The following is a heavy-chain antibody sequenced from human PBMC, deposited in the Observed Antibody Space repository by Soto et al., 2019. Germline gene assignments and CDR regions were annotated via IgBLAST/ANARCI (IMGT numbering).Heavy chain of an antibody. CDR2: IKQDGSEK. CDR3: AREVMSSYDFWSGYYTDYYYGMDV. CDR1: GFTFSSYW. J-gene: IGHJ6*02. D-gene: IGHD3-3*01. V-gene: IGHV3-7*01. Sequence: GGSLRLSCAASGFTFSSYWMSWVRQAPGKGLEWVANIKQDGSEKYYVDSVKGRFTISRDNAKNSLYLQMNSLRAEDTAVYYCAREVMSSYDFWSGYYTDYYYGMDVWGQGTTVTVSS.